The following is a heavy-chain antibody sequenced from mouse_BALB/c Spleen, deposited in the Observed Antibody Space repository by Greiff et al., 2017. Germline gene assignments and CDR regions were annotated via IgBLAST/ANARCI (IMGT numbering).Heavy chain of an antibody. Sequence: VQLQQSGAELVKPGASVKLSCTASGFNIQDTYMHWVKQRPEQGLDWIGRIDPANGNTKYDPKFQGKATITADTSSNTAYLQLSSLTSEDTAVYYCASGRNYRYYFDYWGQGTTLTVSS. D-gene: IGHD2-14*01. CDR1: GFNIQDTY. CDR3: ASGRNYRYYFDY. J-gene: IGHJ2*01. V-gene: IGHV14-3*02. CDR2: IDPANGNT.